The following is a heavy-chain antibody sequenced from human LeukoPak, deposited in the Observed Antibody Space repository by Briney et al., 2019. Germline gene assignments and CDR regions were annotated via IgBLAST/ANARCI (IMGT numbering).Heavy chain of an antibody. D-gene: IGHD6-13*01. J-gene: IGHJ4*02. CDR3: AIRGLAAAGDYFDY. V-gene: IGHV4-34*01. Sequence: PSETLSLTCAVYGGSFSGYYWSWIRQPPGKGLEWIGEINHSGSTNYNPSLKSRVTISVDTSKNQFSLKLSSVTAADTAVYYCAIRGLAAAGDYFDYWGQGTLVTVSS. CDR2: INHSGST. CDR1: GGSFSGYY.